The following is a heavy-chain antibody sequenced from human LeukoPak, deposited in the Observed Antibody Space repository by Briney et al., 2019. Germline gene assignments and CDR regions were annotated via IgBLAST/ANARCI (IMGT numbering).Heavy chain of an antibody. V-gene: IGHV1-8*01. Sequence: ASVNVSCKASGYTFTSYDINWVRQATGQGLGWMGWMNPNSGNTGYAQKFQGRVTITADKSTSTAYMELSSLRSEDTAVYYCARDDDYGDYRGPYWGQGTLVTVSS. CDR1: GYTFTSYD. J-gene: IGHJ4*02. CDR2: MNPNSGNT. CDR3: ARDDDYGDYRGPY. D-gene: IGHD4-17*01.